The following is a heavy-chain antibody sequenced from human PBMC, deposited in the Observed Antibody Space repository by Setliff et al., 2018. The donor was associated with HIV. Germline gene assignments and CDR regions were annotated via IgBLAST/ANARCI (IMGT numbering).Heavy chain of an antibody. J-gene: IGHJ4*02. D-gene: IGHD3-10*02. Sequence: GESLKISCVVSGFSVTTAAMAWVRQAPGKGLDWVSVIYAGGTTKYADSVKGRFTFSRDDSKNTFFLQMNSLKTTDTGTYYCATYARTSYGLDDWGQGTEVTAPQ. CDR1: GFSVTTAA. CDR2: IYAGGTT. CDR3: ATYARTSYGLDD. V-gene: IGHV3-53*01.